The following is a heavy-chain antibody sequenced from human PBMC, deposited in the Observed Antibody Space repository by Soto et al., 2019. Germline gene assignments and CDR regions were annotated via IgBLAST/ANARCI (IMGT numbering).Heavy chain of an antibody. J-gene: IGHJ4*02. V-gene: IGHV3-23*01. D-gene: IGHD2-15*01. CDR1: GFTFKNYD. Sequence: GGSLRLSCAVSGFTFKNYDMSWIRQAPGKGLEWVAAVDYNGATTYYADSVKGRFTISRDNSKNMLYLEMNSLRAEDTAVYYCASGRGYGSGGSCYSSFDSRGQGSLVTVSS. CDR3: ASGRGYGSGGSCYSSFDS. CDR2: VDYNGATT.